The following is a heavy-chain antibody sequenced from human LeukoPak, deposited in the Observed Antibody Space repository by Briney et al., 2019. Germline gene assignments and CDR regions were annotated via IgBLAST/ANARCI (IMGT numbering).Heavy chain of an antibody. J-gene: IGHJ6*04. D-gene: IGHD3-10*01. CDR2: IIPIFGTA. CDR1: GGTLSSYA. CDR3: ARDSHGYYYGSGSYPPGGYYYGMDV. Sequence: EASVKVSCKASGGTLSSYAISWVRQAPGQGLEWMGGIIPIFGTANYAQKFQGRVTITADESTSTAYMELSSLRSEDTAVYYCARDSHGYYYGSGSYPPGGYYYGMDVWGKGTTVTVSS. V-gene: IGHV1-69*13.